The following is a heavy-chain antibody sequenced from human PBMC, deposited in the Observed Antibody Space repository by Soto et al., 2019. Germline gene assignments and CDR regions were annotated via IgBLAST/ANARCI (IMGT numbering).Heavy chain of an antibody. D-gene: IGHD5-18*01. Sequence: QVQLVQSGAEVKKPGSSVKVSCKASGGTFSSYAISWVRQAPGQGLEWMGGIIPIFGTAYYAQTFQGRVTITADESRSTAYMELSSLRSEDTAVYYCARDRLDTAMASSYYYYGMDVWGQGTTVTVSS. V-gene: IGHV1-69*01. CDR1: GGTFSSYA. CDR2: IIPIFGTA. CDR3: ARDRLDTAMASSYYYYGMDV. J-gene: IGHJ6*02.